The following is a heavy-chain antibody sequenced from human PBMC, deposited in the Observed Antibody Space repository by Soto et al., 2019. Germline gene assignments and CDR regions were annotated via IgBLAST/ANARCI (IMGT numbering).Heavy chain of an antibody. CDR1: GFTFSSYS. D-gene: IGHD6-13*01. CDR3: GRDLSSSWDPHYYYYDGMDV. V-gene: IGHV3-21*01. CDR2: ISSSSSYI. J-gene: IGHJ6*02. Sequence: EVQLVESGGGLVKPGGSLRLSCAASGFTFSSYSMNWVRQAPGKGLEWVSSISSSSSYIYYADSVKGRFTISRDNARNSLYLQMNSLRAEDTAVYYCGRDLSSSWDPHYYYYDGMDVWGQGTTVTVSS.